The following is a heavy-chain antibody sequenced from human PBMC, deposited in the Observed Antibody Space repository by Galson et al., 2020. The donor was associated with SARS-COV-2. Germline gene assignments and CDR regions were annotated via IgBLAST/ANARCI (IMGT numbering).Heavy chain of an antibody. CDR3: ARDGCSGCDH. J-gene: IGHJ4*02. CDR2: ITPYSGNT. D-gene: IGHD6-19*01. Sequence: ASVKVSCKASGYTFAGYGINWVRQAPGQGLEWVGWITPYSGNTNYAQKFQGRVTVTADTSTGTAYMELTNLRSDDTAMYYCARDGCSGCDHWGQGTLVTVSS. CDR1: GYTFAGYG. V-gene: IGHV1-18*01.